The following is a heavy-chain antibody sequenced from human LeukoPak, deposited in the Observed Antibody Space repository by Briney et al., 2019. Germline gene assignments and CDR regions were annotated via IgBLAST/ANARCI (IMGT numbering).Heavy chain of an antibody. CDR2: MNPNNGNT. J-gene: IGHJ6*03. CDR1: GYTFTNYD. D-gene: IGHD3-10*01. CDR3: ARDYTPNNYYYYMDV. Sequence: ASVKVSCKTSGYTFTNYDINWVRQATGQGLEWMGWMNPNNGNTGYAQKFQGRVTMTRNTSISTAYMELSSLRSEDTAVYYCARDYTPNNYYYYMDVWGKGTTVTIS. V-gene: IGHV1-8*01.